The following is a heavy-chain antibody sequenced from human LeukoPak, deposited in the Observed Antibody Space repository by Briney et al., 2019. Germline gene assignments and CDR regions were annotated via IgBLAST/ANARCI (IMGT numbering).Heavy chain of an antibody. J-gene: IGHJ4*02. V-gene: IGHV2-5*02. Sequence: SGPTLVNPTQTLTLTYTFSGFSLSTGGVGVGWLRQPPGKALEWLALIFWDDDKLFSPSLQNRLTLTKDTSKNQVTLTMTNMDPVDTATYFCARRTAAVNSVDYWGQGTLVTVSS. CDR2: IFWDDDK. CDR1: GFSLSTGGVG. CDR3: ARRTAAVNSVDY. D-gene: IGHD6-13*01.